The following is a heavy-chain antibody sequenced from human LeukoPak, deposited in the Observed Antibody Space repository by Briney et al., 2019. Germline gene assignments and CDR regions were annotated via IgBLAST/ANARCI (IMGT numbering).Heavy chain of an antibody. CDR2: LSNRGRNT. CDR3: AKVLPRFRDQLLKGDAFDI. J-gene: IGHJ3*02. D-gene: IGHD2-2*01. V-gene: IGHV3-23*01. Sequence: GGSLRLSCAASGFTVSSKYMSWVRQAPGKGLEWVSALSNRGRNTYYADSVKGRFTISRDNSKNTLYLQMSSLRAEDTAVYYCAKVLPRFRDQLLKGDAFDIWGQGTMVTVSS. CDR1: GFTVSSKY.